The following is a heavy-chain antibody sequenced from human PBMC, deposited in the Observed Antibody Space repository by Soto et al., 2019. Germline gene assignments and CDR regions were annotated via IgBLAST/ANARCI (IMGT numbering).Heavy chain of an antibody. J-gene: IGHJ4*02. D-gene: IGHD3-22*01. V-gene: IGHV1-18*01. CDR1: GYTFTSYG. CDR2: ISAYNGNT. Sequence: QVQLVQSGAEVKKPGASVKVSCKASGYTFTSYGISWVRQAPGQGLEWMGWISAYNGNTNYAQKPQGRVTMTTDTSTSTAYMELRSLRSDDTAVYYCARDRGYYDSSGYHRPDYWGQGTLVTVSS. CDR3: ARDRGYYDSSGYHRPDY.